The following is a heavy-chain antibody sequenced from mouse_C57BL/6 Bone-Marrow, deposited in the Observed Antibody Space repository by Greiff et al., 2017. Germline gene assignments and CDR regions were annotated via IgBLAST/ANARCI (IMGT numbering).Heavy chain of an antibody. CDR2: IDPNSGGT. D-gene: IGHD4-1*01. J-gene: IGHJ4*01. V-gene: IGHV1-72*01. CDR1: GYTFTSYW. Sequence: VQLQQPGAELVKPGASVKLSCKASGYTFTSYWMHWVKQRPGRGLEWIGRIDPNSGGTKYNEKFKSKATLTVDKPSSTAYMQLSSLTSEDSAVYYCARLGGGSQANWVFYYAMDYWGQGTSVTVSS. CDR3: ARLGGGSQANWVFYYAMDY.